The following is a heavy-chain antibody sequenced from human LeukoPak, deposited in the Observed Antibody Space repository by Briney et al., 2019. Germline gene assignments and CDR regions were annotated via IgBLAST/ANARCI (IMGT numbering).Heavy chain of an antibody. J-gene: IGHJ6*02. CDR3: AKDRPNGMDV. V-gene: IGHV3-23*01. Sequence: GGSLRLSCAASGFTFSSYAMSWVRQAPGKGLEWVSGINGNGGSTYYADSVKGRFTISRDNSKNTLYLQMNSLRAEDTAVYYCAKDRPNGMDVWGQGTTVTVSS. CDR2: INGNGGST. CDR1: GFTFSSYA.